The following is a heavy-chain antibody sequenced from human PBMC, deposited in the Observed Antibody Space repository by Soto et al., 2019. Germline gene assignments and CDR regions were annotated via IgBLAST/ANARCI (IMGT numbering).Heavy chain of an antibody. CDR2: ISSHGDST. CDR1: RFTFSAYA. D-gene: IGHD1-26*01. Sequence: LRLSCAASRFTFSAYAMSWVCQAPGKGLEWASAISSHGDSTYYADSVKGRFTISRDNFKNTLYLQMNNLRADDTAVYYCAKEKSGSYFSSYFDSWGQGTLVTVSS. CDR3: AKEKSGSYFSSYFDS. J-gene: IGHJ4*02. V-gene: IGHV3-23*01.